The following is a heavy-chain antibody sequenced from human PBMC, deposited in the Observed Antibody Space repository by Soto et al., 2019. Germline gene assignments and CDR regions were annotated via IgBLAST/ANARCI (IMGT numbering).Heavy chain of an antibody. D-gene: IGHD2-2*01. CDR2: INHSGST. CDR1: GGSFSGYY. CDR3: ARRGYCSSTSCYAWGY. V-gene: IGHV4-34*01. J-gene: IGHJ4*02. Sequence: QVQLQQWGAGLLKPSETLSLTCAVYGGSFSGYYWTWIRQPPGKGLEWIGEINHSGSTNYNPSLKSRVTISVDTSKNQFSLKLSSVTAADTAVYYCARRGYCSSTSCYAWGYWGRGTLATVSS.